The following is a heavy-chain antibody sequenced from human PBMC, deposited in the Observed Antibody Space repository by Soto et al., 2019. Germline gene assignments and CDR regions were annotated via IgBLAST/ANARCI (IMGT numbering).Heavy chain of an antibody. Sequence: PGGSLRLSCAASGLTLSSNAMSWVRQAPGKGLEWVSAISGSGGRTYYADSVTGLFTISRDNSKKTVYLRMNGLKADDSAVYYCAQPITDLYGSGSQSVVDYGMDVWGRGTTVTVSS. CDR3: AQPITDLYGSGSQSVVDYGMDV. CDR1: GLTLSSNA. V-gene: IGHV3-23*01. D-gene: IGHD3-10*01. CDR2: ISGSGGRT. J-gene: IGHJ6*02.